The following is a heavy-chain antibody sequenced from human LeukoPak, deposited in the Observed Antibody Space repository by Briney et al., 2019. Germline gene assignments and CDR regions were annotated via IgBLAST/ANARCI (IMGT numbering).Heavy chain of an antibody. CDR3: AKDLSSGWHHGGFDP. J-gene: IGHJ5*02. CDR1: GFTFSSYA. D-gene: IGHD6-19*01. CDR2: ISGSGGST. Sequence: YPGGSLRLSCAASGFTFSSYAMSWVRQAPGKGLEWVSAISGSGGSTYYADSVKGRFTISRANSKNTLYLQMNSLRAEDTAVYYCAKDLSSGWHHGGFDPWGQGTLVTVSS. V-gene: IGHV3-23*01.